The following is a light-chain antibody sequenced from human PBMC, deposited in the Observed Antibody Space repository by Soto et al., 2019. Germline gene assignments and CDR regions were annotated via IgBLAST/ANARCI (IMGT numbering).Light chain of an antibody. CDR2: EVT. CDR1: SSVVGSYDL. V-gene: IGLV2-23*02. J-gene: IGLJ1*01. Sequence: QSVLTQPASVSGSPGQSIATSCTGTSSVVGSYDLVSWYQQHPGKAPKLMIYEVTKRPSGVSSRFSGSKSGNTASLTISGLQAEDDADYYCCSSAGGGTYVFGTGTKVTVL. CDR3: CSSAGGGTYV.